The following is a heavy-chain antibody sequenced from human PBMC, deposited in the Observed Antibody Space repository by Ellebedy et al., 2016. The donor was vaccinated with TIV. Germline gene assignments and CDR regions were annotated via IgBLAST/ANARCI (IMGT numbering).Heavy chain of an antibody. V-gene: IGHV3-30*18. J-gene: IGHJ4*02. D-gene: IGHD4-17*01. CDR3: AKNGDDSGIYFDY. CDR1: GLIFRSYG. Sequence: PGGSLRLSCAASGLIFRSYGMHWVRQAPGKGLEWVPVISSDGSNGYFADSVKGRFTISRDNSKNTLYLQMNSLRAEDTALYYFAKNGDDSGIYFDYWGQGALVTVSS. CDR2: ISSDGSNG.